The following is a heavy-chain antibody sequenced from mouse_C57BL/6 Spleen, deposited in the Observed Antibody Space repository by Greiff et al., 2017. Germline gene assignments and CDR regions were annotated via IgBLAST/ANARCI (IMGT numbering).Heavy chain of an antibody. D-gene: IGHD1-1*01. CDR2: IHPNSGST. Sequence: VQLQQPGAELVKPGASVKLSCKASGYTFTSYWMHWVKQRPGQGLEWIGMIHPNSGSTNYNEKFKSKATLTVDKSSSTAYMQLSSLTSEDSAVYYCARSGSPYYYAMDYWGQGTSVTVSS. CDR1: GYTFTSYW. V-gene: IGHV1-64*01. CDR3: ARSGSPYYYAMDY. J-gene: IGHJ4*01.